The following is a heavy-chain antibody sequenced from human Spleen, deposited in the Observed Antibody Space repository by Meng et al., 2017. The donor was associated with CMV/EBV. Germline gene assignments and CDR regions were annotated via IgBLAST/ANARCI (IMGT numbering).Heavy chain of an antibody. CDR3: ARDRQFTYASGGARWYFDL. V-gene: IGHV1-46*01. J-gene: IGHJ2*01. CDR2: INPTGDAT. Sequence: FTGYDIHWGRQAPGQVLEWMGIINPTGDATTYARNFQGRVTMTRDTSTGTVYMELTRLRSEDTAIYYCARDRQFTYASGGARWYFDLWGRGTLVTVSS. CDR1: FTGYD. D-gene: IGHD2-2*01.